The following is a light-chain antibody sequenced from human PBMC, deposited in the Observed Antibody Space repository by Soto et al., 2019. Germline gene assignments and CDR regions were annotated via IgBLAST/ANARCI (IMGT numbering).Light chain of an antibody. Sequence: LLRHSPSTLSVSPLERVTLSFMASQSVSSYLAWYQQKPGQAPRLLIYGASSRATGIPDRFSGSGSGTDFTLTISRLEPEDFAVYWCQQYDSSPRTFGQGTKVDIK. CDR1: QSVSSY. V-gene: IGKV3-20*01. CDR3: QQYDSSPRT. J-gene: IGKJ1*01. CDR2: GAS.